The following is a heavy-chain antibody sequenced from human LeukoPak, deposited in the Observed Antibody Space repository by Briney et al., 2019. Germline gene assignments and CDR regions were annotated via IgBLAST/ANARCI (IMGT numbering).Heavy chain of an antibody. CDR2: SGDSDGST. V-gene: IGHV3-23*01. CDR1: GFTFSGSG. CDR3: AKGGCRGTCNPLAY. Sequence: GGSLRLSCAASGFTFSGSGMSWVRQAPGKGLEWISSSGDSDGSTYYADSLKGRFTISRDNSENTVYLQMNSLRAEDTAVYYCAKGGCRGTCNPLAYWGQGALVTVSP. D-gene: IGHD2-15*01. J-gene: IGHJ4*02.